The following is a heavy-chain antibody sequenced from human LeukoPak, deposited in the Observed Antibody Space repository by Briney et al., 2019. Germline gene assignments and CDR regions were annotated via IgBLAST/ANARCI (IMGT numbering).Heavy chain of an antibody. CDR1: GFSISRNTVG. J-gene: IGHJ1*01. D-gene: IGHD3-10*02. Sequence: ESGPTLVKPTQNLTLTCTFSGFSISRNTVGVGWIRQPPGRALEWLASIYWNDNQRYRPSLRDRVTITKDTSKNQVILMMTNMDPADTGKYYCALRGVVREKYFLHWGQGTLVIVS. CDR3: ALRGVVREKYFLH. V-gene: IGHV2-5*01. CDR2: IYWNDNQ.